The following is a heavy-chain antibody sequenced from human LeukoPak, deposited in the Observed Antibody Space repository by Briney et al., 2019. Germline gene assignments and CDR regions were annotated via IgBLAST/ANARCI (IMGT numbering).Heavy chain of an antibody. V-gene: IGHV3-11*01. CDR1: GFTFSDYY. J-gene: IGHJ3*01. D-gene: IGHD6-19*01. CDR2: ISISGSTI. Sequence: GGSLRLSCAASGFTFSDYYMSWIRQAPGKGLGWVSYISISGSTIYYADSVKGRFTISRDNAKNSLYLQMNSLRAEDTAVYYCARDFSSGYYAEDAFDVWGQGTMVTVSS. CDR3: ARDFSSGYYAEDAFDV.